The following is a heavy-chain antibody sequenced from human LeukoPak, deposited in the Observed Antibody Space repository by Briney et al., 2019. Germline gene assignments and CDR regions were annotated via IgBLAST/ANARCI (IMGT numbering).Heavy chain of an antibody. V-gene: IGHV1-46*01. CDR2: INPSGGST. J-gene: IGHJ6*02. CDR3: AGGYGMDV. Sequence: ASVKVSCRASGNTSTSYYMPWVGKALGQGLEWMGIINPSGGSTSYAQKFQGRVTMTEDTSTDTAYMELSSLRSKDTAVYYCAGGYGMDVWGQGTTVTVSS. CDR1: GNTSTSYY. D-gene: IGHD3-16*01.